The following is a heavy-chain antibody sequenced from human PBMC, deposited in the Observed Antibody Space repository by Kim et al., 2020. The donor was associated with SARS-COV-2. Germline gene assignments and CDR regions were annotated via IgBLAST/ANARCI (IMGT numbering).Heavy chain of an antibody. CDR1: GYSFTTHW. D-gene: IGHD2-15*01. CDR3: ARASDYSSGGSCYDY. J-gene: IGHJ4*02. Sequence: GESLKISCKASGYSFTTHWIGLVRQMPGKGLEWMGIIYPGDSDTRYSPSFQGQVTISADKSIGTAYLQWSRLRASDTAMYYCARASDYSSGGSCYDYWGQGTLLTVSS. CDR2: IYPGDSDT. V-gene: IGHV5-51*01.